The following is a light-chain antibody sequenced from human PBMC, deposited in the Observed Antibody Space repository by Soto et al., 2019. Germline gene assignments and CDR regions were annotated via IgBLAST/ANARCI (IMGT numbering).Light chain of an antibody. CDR2: GAS. CDR3: QQYGTSPWA. CDR1: QSVSSSF. J-gene: IGKJ1*01. Sequence: DIVLTQSPGTLSLSPGERATLSCRASQSVSSSFLAWYKQKPGQAPRLLIYGASSRATGIPDRFSGSGSGTDFTLTITRLEPEDFAVYYCQQYGTSPWAFGQGTKVEIK. V-gene: IGKV3-20*01.